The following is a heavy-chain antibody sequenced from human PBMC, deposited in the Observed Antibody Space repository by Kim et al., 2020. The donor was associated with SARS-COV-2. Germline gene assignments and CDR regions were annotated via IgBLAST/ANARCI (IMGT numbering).Heavy chain of an antibody. D-gene: IGHD2-2*02. CDR3: AKLIGEYQLLYGYFDY. V-gene: IGHV3-30*18. J-gene: IGHJ4*02. CDR1: GFTFSSYG. Sequence: GGSLRLSCAASGFTFSSYGMHWVRQAPGKGLEWVAVISYNGSNKYYADSVKGRFTISRDNSKNTLYLQMNSLRAEDTAVYYCAKLIGEYQLLYGYFDYWGQGTLVTVSS. CDR2: ISYNGSNK.